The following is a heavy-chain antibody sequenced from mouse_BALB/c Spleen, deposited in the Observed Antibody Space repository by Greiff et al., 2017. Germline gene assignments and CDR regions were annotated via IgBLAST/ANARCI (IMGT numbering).Heavy chain of an antibody. D-gene: IGHD2-2*01. J-gene: IGHJ2*01. Sequence: VQLQQSGPELVKPGASVKISCKASGYTFTDYNMHWVKQSHGKSLEWIGYIYPYNGGTGYNQKFKSKATLTVDNSSSTAYMELRSLTSEDSAVYYCAKEGTIYYGYDGYWGQGTTLTVSS. CDR1: GYTFTDYN. CDR3: AKEGTIYYGYDGY. CDR2: IYPYNGGT. V-gene: IGHV1S29*02.